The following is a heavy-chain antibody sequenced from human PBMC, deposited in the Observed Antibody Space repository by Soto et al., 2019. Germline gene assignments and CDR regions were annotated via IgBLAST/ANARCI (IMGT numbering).Heavy chain of an antibody. J-gene: IGHJ4*02. D-gene: IGHD6-13*01. Sequence: SETLSLPWTVSGGSISSFYWSWIRQPAGKGLEWIGRIYSGGRNNYNPSLNSRVTMSVDTSKNQFSMRLSSVTAADTAMYYCARGSSRWDYWGQGNLVTVSS. CDR1: GGSISSFY. CDR3: ARGSSRWDY. V-gene: IGHV4-4*07. CDR2: IYSGGRN.